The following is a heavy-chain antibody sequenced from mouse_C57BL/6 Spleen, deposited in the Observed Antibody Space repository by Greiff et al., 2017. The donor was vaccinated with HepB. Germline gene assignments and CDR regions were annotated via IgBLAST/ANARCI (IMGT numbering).Heavy chain of an antibody. J-gene: IGHJ2*01. CDR1: GFTFTDYY. Sequence: DVMLVESGGGLVQPGGSLSLSCAASGFTFTDYYMSWVRQPPGKALEWLGFIRNKANGYTTEYSASVKGRFTISRDNSQSILYLQLNALRAEDSATYYCARSLYYYGDYLDYWGQGTTLTVSS. CDR3: ARSLYYYGDYLDY. D-gene: IGHD1-1*01. V-gene: IGHV7-3*01. CDR2: IRNKANGYTT.